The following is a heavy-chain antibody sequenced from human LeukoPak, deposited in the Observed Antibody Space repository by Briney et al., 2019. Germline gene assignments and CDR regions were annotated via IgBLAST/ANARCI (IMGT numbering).Heavy chain of an antibody. CDR3: ARGSDIVVVPAAILLPAFDI. CDR2: IIPIFGTA. CDR1: GGTFSSYA. J-gene: IGHJ3*02. Sequence: ASVKVSCKASGGTFSSYAICWVRQAPGQGLEWMGGIIPIFGTANYAQKFQGRVTITTDESTSTAYMERSSLRSEDTAVYYCARGSDIVVVPAAILLPAFDIWGQGTMVTVSS. V-gene: IGHV1-69*05. D-gene: IGHD2-2*01.